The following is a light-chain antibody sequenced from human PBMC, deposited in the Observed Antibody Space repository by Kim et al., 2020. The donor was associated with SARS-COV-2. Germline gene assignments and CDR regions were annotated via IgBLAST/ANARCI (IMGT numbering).Light chain of an antibody. V-gene: IGLV1-44*01. CDR2: NNN. CDR1: SSNIGSNT. J-gene: IGLJ2*01. Sequence: QSVLTQPPSASGTPGQRVIISSSGSSSNIGSNTVNWYQQLPGTAPKLLIYNNNQRPSGVPDRFSGSKSGTSASLAISGLQSEDEGDYYCAAWDDSLNGVVLGGGTQLTVL. CDR3: AAWDDSLNGVV.